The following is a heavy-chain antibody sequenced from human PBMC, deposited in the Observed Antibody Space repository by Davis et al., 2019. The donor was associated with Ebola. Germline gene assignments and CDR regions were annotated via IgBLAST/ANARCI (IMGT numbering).Heavy chain of an antibody. CDR2: VHGGNGNT. D-gene: IGHD6-19*01. CDR1: GFILTNYA. CDR3: AGASFGYNSGWYADY. J-gene: IGHJ4*02. V-gene: IGHV1-3*01. Sequence: AASVKVSCKASGFILTNYAIHWVRQAPGQRLEWMGWVHGGNGNTKYSQRFQGRVTITTDTSASTVYLDLTSLRSDDTAVFYCAGASFGYNSGWYADYWGPGSLVTVSS.